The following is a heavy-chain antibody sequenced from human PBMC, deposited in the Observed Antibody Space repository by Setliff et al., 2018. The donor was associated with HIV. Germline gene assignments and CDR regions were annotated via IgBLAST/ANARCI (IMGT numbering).Heavy chain of an antibody. CDR3: VRRDSSTLPDYYFYGMDV. D-gene: IGHD2-2*01. Sequence: PSETLSLTCTVSGGSISGSVWSWIRQPPGKGLEFVGYIYYMGRTTYNPSLKSRLTISVDQSKSQFSLKVRSVTAADTAVSYCVRRDSSTLPDYYFYGMDVWGQGTTVTVSS. CDR2: IYYMGRT. CDR1: GGSISGSV. V-gene: IGHV4-59*01. J-gene: IGHJ6*02.